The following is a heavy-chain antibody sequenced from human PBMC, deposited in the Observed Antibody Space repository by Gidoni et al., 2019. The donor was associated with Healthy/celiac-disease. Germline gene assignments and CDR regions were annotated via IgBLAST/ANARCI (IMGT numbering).Heavy chain of an antibody. CDR2: ISWNSGSI. D-gene: IGHD4-4*01. Sequence: EVQLVESGGGLVQPGRSLRLSCAASGFTFDDYAMHWVRQAPGKGLGWVSGISWNSGSIGYADSVKGRFTISRDNAKNSLYLQMNSLRAEDTALYYCAKGSHLYSLYGMDVWGQGTTVTVSS. V-gene: IGHV3-9*01. CDR3: AKGSHLYSLYGMDV. J-gene: IGHJ6*02. CDR1: GFTFDDYA.